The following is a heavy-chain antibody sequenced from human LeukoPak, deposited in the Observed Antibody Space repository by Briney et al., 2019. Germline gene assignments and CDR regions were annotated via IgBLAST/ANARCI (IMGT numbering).Heavy chain of an antibody. V-gene: IGHV3-23*01. Sequence: GSLRLSCAASGFTFSSYAMSWVRQAPGKGLEWVSAISGSGGSTYYADSVKGRFTISRDNSKNTLYLQMNSLRAEDTAVYYCAKGGHRVVIISAHFQHWGQGTLVTVSS. CDR2: ISGSGGST. CDR1: GFTFSSYA. J-gene: IGHJ1*01. CDR3: AKGGHRVVIISAHFQH. D-gene: IGHD3-22*01.